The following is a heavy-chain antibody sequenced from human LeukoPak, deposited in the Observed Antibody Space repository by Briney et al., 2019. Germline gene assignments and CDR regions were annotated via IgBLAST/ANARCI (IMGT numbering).Heavy chain of an antibody. CDR3: ARATVAAAAPGGY. CDR2: INHSRNT. D-gene: IGHD6-13*01. CDR1: GGSFSAYY. Sequence: SETLSLTCGVYGGSFSAYYWSWIRQPPGKGLEWIGEINHSRNTNYNPSLKSRVTMSVDTSKNQFSLKLSSVTAADTAVYYCARATVAAAAPGGYWGQGTLVTVSS. J-gene: IGHJ4*02. V-gene: IGHV4-34*01.